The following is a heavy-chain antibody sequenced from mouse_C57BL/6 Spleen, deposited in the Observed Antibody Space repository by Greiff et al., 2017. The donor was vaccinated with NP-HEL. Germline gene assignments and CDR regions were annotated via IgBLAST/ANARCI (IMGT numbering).Heavy chain of an antibody. V-gene: IGHV5-9-1*02. CDR2: ISSGGDYI. CDR3: TRDRRGYRGYYAMDY. D-gene: IGHD2-2*01. J-gene: IGHJ4*01. CDR1: GFTFSSYA. Sequence: EVKLVESGEGLVKPGGSLKLSCAASGFTFSSYAMSWVRQTPEKRLEWVAYISSGGDYIYYADPVKGRFTISRDNARNTLYLQMSSLKSEDTAMYYCTRDRRGYRGYYAMDYWGQGTSVTVSS.